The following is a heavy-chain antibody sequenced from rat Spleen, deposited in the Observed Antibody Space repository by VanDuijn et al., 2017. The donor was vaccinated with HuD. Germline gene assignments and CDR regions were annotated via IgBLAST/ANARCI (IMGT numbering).Heavy chain of an antibody. D-gene: IGHD4-3*01. CDR1: GFSLINYS. J-gene: IGHJ3*01. V-gene: IGHV2-15*01. Sequence: QVQLMESGPGLVQPSETLSLTCTVSGFSLINYSVHWVRQSPGKGLEWIGTIRSGGGTDYNSTLKSRLSISRDTSKSQVLLKMNSLQTEDTAMYFCVRSEGIIRGQFAYWGQGTLVTVSS. CDR3: VRSEGIIRGQFAY. CDR2: IRSGGGT.